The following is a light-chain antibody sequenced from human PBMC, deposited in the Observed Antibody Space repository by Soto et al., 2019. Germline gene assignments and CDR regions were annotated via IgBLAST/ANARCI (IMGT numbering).Light chain of an antibody. CDR1: SSDVGSYDL. CDR2: EGS. Sequence: QSVLTQPASVSGSPGQSITISCTGTSSDVGSYDLVSWYQQHPGKAPKLIIYEGSKRPSGVSNRFSGSKSGNTASLTISGLQAEDEADYYCCSYAGSGTYVFGTGTRSPS. V-gene: IGLV2-23*01. J-gene: IGLJ1*01. CDR3: CSYAGSGTYV.